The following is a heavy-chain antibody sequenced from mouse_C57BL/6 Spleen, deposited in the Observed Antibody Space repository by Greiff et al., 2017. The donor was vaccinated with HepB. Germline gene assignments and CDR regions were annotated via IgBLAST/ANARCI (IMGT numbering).Heavy chain of an antibody. CDR2: INPDSSTI. V-gene: IGHV4-1*01. Sequence: EVKLLESGGGLVQPGGSLKLSCAASGIDFSRYWMSWVRRAPGKGLEWIGEINPDSSTINYAPSLKDKFIISRDNAKNTLYLQMSKVRSEDTALYYCARGDYGKGYAMDYWGQGTSVTVSS. CDR3: ARGDYGKGYAMDY. D-gene: IGHD2-1*01. CDR1: GIDFSRYW. J-gene: IGHJ4*01.